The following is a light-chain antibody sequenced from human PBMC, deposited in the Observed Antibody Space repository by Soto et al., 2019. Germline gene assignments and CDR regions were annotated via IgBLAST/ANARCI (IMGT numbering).Light chain of an antibody. V-gene: IGKV1-9*01. CDR2: DAS. CDR3: QQMKTFPLT. Sequence: IEVTQSPPSLSASVGDRVTISCRASQAISTYLAWYPQKSGKAPRLLIFDASTLQSGVPSRFSGSGSGTDFALTISSLQTEDFASYYCQQMKTFPLTFGGGTRVEV. J-gene: IGKJ4*01. CDR1: QAISTY.